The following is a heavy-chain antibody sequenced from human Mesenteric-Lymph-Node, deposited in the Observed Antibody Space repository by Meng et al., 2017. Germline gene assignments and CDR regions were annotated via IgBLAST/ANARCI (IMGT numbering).Heavy chain of an antibody. Sequence: QVQLQESGPGLVKPSETLSLTCTVSGGSISSYYWSWIRQPPGKGLEWIGEIHHGGDTNYNPSLKSRVTISVDKSNNQYSLRLTSVTAADTAMYYCARNGAYSADHWGQGTLVTVSS. D-gene: IGHD2-15*01. CDR3: ARNGAYSADH. CDR2: IHHGGDT. CDR1: GGSISSYY. V-gene: IGHV4-59*12. J-gene: IGHJ4*02.